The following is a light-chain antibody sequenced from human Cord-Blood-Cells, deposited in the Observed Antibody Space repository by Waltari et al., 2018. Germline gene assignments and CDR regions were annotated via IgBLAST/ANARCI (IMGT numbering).Light chain of an antibody. CDR1: NIGSKS. Sequence: SYVLPQPPSVSVAPGKTARITCGGNNIGSKSVHWYQQKPGQAPVLVIYYDSDRPSGIPERFSGSNSGNTATLTISRVEAGDEADYYCQVWDSSSDHLFGGGTKLTVL. CDR3: QVWDSSSDHL. J-gene: IGLJ3*02. V-gene: IGLV3-21*04. CDR2: YDS.